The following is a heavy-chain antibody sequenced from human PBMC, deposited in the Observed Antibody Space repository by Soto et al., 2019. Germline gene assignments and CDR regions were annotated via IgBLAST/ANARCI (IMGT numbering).Heavy chain of an antibody. CDR1: GFTFSDYS. V-gene: IGHV3-21*06. J-gene: IGHJ4*02. Sequence: PVGSLRLSCVVSGFTFSDYSMNWVRQAPGKGLEWVSSITKSGYMSYADSMKGRFTISRDNAKNSLYLQMSSLSAEDTAVYYCARGGQYDSRGYYHPFDYWGQGTLVTVSS. CDR3: ARGGQYDSRGYYHPFDY. CDR2: ITKSGYM. D-gene: IGHD3-22*01.